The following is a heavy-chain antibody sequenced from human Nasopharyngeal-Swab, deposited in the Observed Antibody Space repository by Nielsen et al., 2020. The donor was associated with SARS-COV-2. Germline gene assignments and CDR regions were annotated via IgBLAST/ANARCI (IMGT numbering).Heavy chain of an antibody. Sequence: WIRQPPGKGLEYVSAISSNGGSTYYADSVKGRFTISRDNSKNTLYLQMNSLRAEDTAVYYCARDPKYYYGSGSLTDYYYYYYMDVWGKGTTVTVSS. CDR3: ARDPKYYYGSGSLTDYYYYYYMDV. CDR2: ISSNGGST. J-gene: IGHJ6*03. V-gene: IGHV3-64*04. D-gene: IGHD3-10*01.